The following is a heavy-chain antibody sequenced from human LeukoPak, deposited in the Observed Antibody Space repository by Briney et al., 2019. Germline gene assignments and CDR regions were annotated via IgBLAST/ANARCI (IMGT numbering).Heavy chain of an antibody. CDR2: IWYDGSNK. J-gene: IGHJ6*03. Sequence: GGPLRLSCAASGFTFSSYGMHWVRQAPGKGLEWVAVIWYDGSNKYYADSVKGRFTISRDNSKNTLYLQMNSLRAEDTAVYYCAKGGSGSYVMYYYYMDVWGKGTTVTVSS. CDR3: AKGGSGSYVMYYYYMDV. V-gene: IGHV3-33*06. D-gene: IGHD3-10*01. CDR1: GFTFSSYG.